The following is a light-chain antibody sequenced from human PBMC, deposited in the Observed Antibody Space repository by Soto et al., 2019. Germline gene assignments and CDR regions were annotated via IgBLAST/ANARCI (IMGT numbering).Light chain of an antibody. CDR1: SSNIGSNT. Sequence: QSVLTQPPSASGTPGQRVTISCSGSSSNIGSNTVNWYQQLPGTAPKLLIYSNNQRPSGVPDRFSGSKSGTSASLAISGLQSEDAADYYCAAWDDSLNGHVVFGGGTKVTVL. V-gene: IGLV1-44*01. J-gene: IGLJ2*01. CDR2: SNN. CDR3: AAWDDSLNGHVV.